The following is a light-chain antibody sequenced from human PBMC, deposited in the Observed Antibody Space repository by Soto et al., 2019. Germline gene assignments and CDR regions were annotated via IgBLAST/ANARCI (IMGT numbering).Light chain of an antibody. CDR1: QSVSSSY. Sequence: EIVLTQSPGTLSLSPGERATLSCMLSQSVSSSYLAWYQQKPGQAPRLLIYGASSRATGIPDRFSGSGSGTDFTLTISSLQSEDFAVYYCQQYNNWPPTFGQGTKVDIK. V-gene: IGKV3-20*01. J-gene: IGKJ1*01. CDR3: QQYNNWPPT. CDR2: GAS.